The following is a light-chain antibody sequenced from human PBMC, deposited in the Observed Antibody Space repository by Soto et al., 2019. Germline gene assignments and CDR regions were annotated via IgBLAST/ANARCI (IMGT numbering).Light chain of an antibody. CDR2: DAS. Sequence: EIVLTQSPATLSLSPGERATLSCRASQSVNIYLAWYQQKPGQAPRLLIYDASNRATGIPARFSGSGSGTDFTLTISSLDPEDIAVYYCQQRSNWRVTFGVGTKVEIK. CDR1: QSVNIY. CDR3: QQRSNWRVT. V-gene: IGKV3-11*01. J-gene: IGKJ4*01.